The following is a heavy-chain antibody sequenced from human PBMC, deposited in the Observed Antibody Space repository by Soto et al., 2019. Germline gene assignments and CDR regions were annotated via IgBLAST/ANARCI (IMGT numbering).Heavy chain of an antibody. V-gene: IGHV4-30-2*01. CDR2: IYHSGST. CDR1: GGSISSGGYS. CDR3: ARIPVDTPMINSIVP. Sequence: TLSLSCAVSGGSISSGGYSWSWIRQPPGKGLEWIGYIYHSGSTYYNPSLKSRVTISLDRSKNQFSLKLSSVTAADTAVYFCARIPVDTPMINSIVPWDPGALLTVFS. J-gene: IGHJ5*02. D-gene: IGHD5-18*01.